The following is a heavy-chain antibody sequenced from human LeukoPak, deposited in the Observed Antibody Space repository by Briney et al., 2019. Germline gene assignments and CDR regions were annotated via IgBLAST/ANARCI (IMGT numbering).Heavy chain of an antibody. J-gene: IGHJ4*02. CDR2: ISYDGSNK. CDR3: AIGIAAAGRFDY. CDR1: GFTFGIYC. V-gene: IGHV3-30*03. Sequence: PGGSLRLSCAASGFTFGIYCMSWVRQAPGKGLEWVAVISYDGSNKYYADSVKGRFTISRDNSKNTLYLQMNSLRAEDTAVYYCAIGIAAAGRFDYWGQGTLVTVSS. D-gene: IGHD6-13*01.